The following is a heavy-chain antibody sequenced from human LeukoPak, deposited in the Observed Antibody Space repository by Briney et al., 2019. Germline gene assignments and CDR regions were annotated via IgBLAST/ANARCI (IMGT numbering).Heavy chain of an antibody. CDR2: ILSSGST. Sequence: SETLSLTCTVSSGSINNYYWSWIRQTPGKGLEWIGYILSSGSTNYNPSVKSRVTISVDTSKNQFSLKLTSVTDADTAVFYCARTNQISETAFDIWGQGTMVIVTS. D-gene: IGHD1-14*01. CDR3: ARTNQISETAFDI. V-gene: IGHV4-59*01. J-gene: IGHJ3*02. CDR1: SGSINNYY.